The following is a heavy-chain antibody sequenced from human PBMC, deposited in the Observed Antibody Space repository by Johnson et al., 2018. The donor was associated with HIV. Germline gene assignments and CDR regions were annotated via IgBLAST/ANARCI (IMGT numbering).Heavy chain of an antibody. J-gene: IGHJ3*02. CDR1: GFTFSNYG. Sequence: QVQLVESGGGVVQPGGSLRLSCAASGFTFSNYGMHWVRQAPGKGLEWVAFIRYDGSNKFYADSVKGRFTISRDNSKNTLYLQMNSLRPEDTALHYCARQQLGGGWTLDDAFDIWGQGTMVTVSS. CDR2: IRYDGSNK. V-gene: IGHV3-30*02. CDR3: ARQQLGGGWTLDDAFDI. D-gene: IGHD6-13*01.